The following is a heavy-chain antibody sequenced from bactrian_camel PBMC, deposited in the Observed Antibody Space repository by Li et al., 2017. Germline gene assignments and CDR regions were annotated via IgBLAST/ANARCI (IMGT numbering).Heavy chain of an antibody. CDR3: AKGWEKNFAA. D-gene: IGHD1*01. J-gene: IGHJ6*01. Sequence: HVQLVESGGGSVQAGGSLRLSCAASGDTYSRHCMGWFRQAPGKELEWVSSIFNDGVFKTYADIVKGRFAISRDNGNNTLYLQLNDLKTEDTAIYFCAKGWEKNFAARGQGTQVTVS. CDR1: GDTYSRHC. CDR2: IFNDGVFK. V-gene: IGHV3S1*01.